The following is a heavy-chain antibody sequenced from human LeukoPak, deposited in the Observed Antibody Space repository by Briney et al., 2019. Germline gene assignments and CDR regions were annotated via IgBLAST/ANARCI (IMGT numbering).Heavy chain of an antibody. CDR2: ISLDGSRT. J-gene: IGHJ4*02. V-gene: IGHV3-74*01. CDR1: AFTFSSYW. CDR3: ASSGYSLFDY. Sequence: GGSLRLSCAASAFTFSSYWMHCVRQAPGKGLVWVSRISLDGSRTDYADSVKGRFTISRDNAKNTLYLQMNTLRAEDTAVYYCASSGYSLFDYWGQGALVTVSS. D-gene: IGHD5-18*01.